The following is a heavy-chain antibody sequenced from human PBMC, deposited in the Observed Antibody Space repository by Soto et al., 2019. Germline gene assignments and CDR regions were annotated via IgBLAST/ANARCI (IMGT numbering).Heavy chain of an antibody. V-gene: IGHV3-64*01. J-gene: IGHJ5*02. CDR3: ARGHRDGYSFDP. CDR2: ISSNGGTT. Sequence: VQLVESGGGLVQPGGSLRLSCAASGFTFSRYAMYWVRQAPGKGLECVSTISSNGGTTDYANSVKGRFTISRDNSKNTLYLQMGSLRAEDMAVYYCARGHRDGYSFDPWGQGTLVTVSS. CDR1: GFTFSRYA. D-gene: IGHD5-12*01.